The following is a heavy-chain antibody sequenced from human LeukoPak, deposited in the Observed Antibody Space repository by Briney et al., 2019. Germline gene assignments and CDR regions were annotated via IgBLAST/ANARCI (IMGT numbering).Heavy chain of an antibody. J-gene: IGHJ4*02. Sequence: TLSLTCTVSGGSISSYYWSWIRQPPGKALEWLALLYWNDDKRYSPSLKSRLTITKDTSKNQVVLTLTNMDPVDTATYFCAHSPPGSYGSGNYDCFDYWGQGTLVTVSS. CDR1: GGSISSYYW. V-gene: IGHV2-5*01. CDR2: LYWNDDK. D-gene: IGHD3-10*01. CDR3: AHSPPGSYGSGNYDCFDY.